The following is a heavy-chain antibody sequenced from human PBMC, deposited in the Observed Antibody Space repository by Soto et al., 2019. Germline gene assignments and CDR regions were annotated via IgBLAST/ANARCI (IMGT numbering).Heavy chain of an antibody. J-gene: IGHJ6*03. Sequence: PSETLSLTCAVYGGSFSGYYWSWIRQPPGKGLEWIGEINHSGSTNYNPSLKSRVTISVDTSKNQFSLKLSSVTAADTAVYYCARGAARTYYYYYYRDVWGKGTTVTVSS. CDR3: ARGAARTYYYYYYRDV. CDR1: GGSFSGYY. D-gene: IGHD6-25*01. V-gene: IGHV4-34*01. CDR2: INHSGST.